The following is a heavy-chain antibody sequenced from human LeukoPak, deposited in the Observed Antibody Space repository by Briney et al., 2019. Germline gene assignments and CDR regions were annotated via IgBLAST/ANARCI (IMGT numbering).Heavy chain of an antibody. Sequence: GGSLRLSCAASGFTFSIYGMHWVRQAPGKGLEWVAVISYDGSNKYYADSVKGRFTISRDNSKNTLYLQMNSLRAEDTAVYYCAKVRGFPQLELPYYWGQGTLVTVSS. J-gene: IGHJ4*02. CDR3: AKVRGFPQLELPYY. CDR2: ISYDGSNK. D-gene: IGHD1-7*01. CDR1: GFTFSIYG. V-gene: IGHV3-30*18.